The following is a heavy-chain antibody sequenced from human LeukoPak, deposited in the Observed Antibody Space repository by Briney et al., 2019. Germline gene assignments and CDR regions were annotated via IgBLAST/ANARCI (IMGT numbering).Heavy chain of an antibody. D-gene: IGHD5-24*01. CDR1: GGSLSSYY. CDR3: ARDKVEMATIGAFDI. J-gene: IGHJ3*02. CDR2: IYYSGST. V-gene: IGHV4-59*12. Sequence: PSETLSLTCTVSGGSLSSYYWSWIRQPPGKGLEWIGYIYYSGSTNYNPSLKSRVTISVDTSKNQFSLKLSSVTAADTAVYYCARDKVEMATIGAFDIWGQGTMVTVSS.